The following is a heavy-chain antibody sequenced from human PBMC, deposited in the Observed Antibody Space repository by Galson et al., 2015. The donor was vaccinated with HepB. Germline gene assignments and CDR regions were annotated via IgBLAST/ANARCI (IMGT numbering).Heavy chain of an antibody. CDR1: GYRFITYW. V-gene: IGHV5-51*03. Sequence: QSGAEVKKPGESLKISCKGSGYRFITYWIGWVRQMPGKGLEWMGIIYPGDSDTKYSPSFQGQVTISADESINTAYLQWSSLKASDIAMYYCARMNGFDSFDIWGQGTMVSVSS. CDR3: ARMNGFDSFDI. CDR2: IYPGDSDT. J-gene: IGHJ3*02. D-gene: IGHD3-9*01.